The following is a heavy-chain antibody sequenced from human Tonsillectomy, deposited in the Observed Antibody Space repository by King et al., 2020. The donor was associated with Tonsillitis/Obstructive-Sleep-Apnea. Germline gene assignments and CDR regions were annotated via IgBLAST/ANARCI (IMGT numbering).Heavy chain of an antibody. CDR2: IGSTSSTI. D-gene: IGHD1-1*01. CDR1: GFTFSSYT. V-gene: IGHV3-48*02. Sequence: VQLVESGGGLVQPGGSLRLSCAASGFTFSSYTMNWVRQAPGKGLEWVSYIGSTSSTIYYANSVKGRFTISRDNAKNSLYMQMNSRRDEDTAVYYGASDGTTGYYYYYMDVWGKGTTVTVSS. CDR3: ASDGTTGYYYYYMDV. J-gene: IGHJ6*03.